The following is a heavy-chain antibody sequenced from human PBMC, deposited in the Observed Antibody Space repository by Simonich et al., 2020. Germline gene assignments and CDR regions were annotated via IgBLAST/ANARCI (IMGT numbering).Heavy chain of an antibody. CDR1: GGSISSYY. CDR2: IYYSGST. CDR3: ARHDRWLQFYFDY. D-gene: IGHD5-12*01. V-gene: IGHV4-59*08. Sequence: VQLQESGPGLVKPSETLSLTCTVSGGSISSYYWPWFRQPPGKGLEWIGYIYYSGSTNYSPSLKSRVTRSVDTSKNQFSLKLSSVTAADTAVYYCARHDRWLQFYFDYWGQGTLVTVSS. J-gene: IGHJ4*02.